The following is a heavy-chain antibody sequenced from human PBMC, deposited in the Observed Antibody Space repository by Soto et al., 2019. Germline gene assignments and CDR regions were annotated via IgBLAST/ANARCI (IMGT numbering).Heavy chain of an antibody. J-gene: IGHJ5*02. CDR2: INHSGST. CDR3: ARGRLLAYYYDSSGYRGWFDP. Sequence: SETLSLTCAFYCGSLIGYYWSWIRQPPGKGLGWIGEINHSGSTNYNPSLKSRVTISVDTSKNQFSLKLSSVTAADTAVYYCARGRLLAYYYDSSGYRGWFDPWGQGTLVTVSS. D-gene: IGHD3-22*01. V-gene: IGHV4-34*01. CDR1: CGSLIGYY.